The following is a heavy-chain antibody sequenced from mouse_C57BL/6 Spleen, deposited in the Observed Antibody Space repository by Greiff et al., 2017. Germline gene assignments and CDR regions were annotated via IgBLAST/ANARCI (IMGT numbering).Heavy chain of an antibody. CDR2: FYPGSGSI. D-gene: IGHD1-1*01. V-gene: IGHV1-62-2*01. J-gene: IGHJ4*01. Sequence: VQLQQSGAELVKPGASVKLSCKASGYTFTEYTIHWVKQRSGQGLEWIGWFYPGSGSIKYNEKFKDKATLTADKSSSTVYMELSRLTSEDSAVYFCARHEGGYYYGSSYGMDYWGQGTSVTVSS. CDR3: ARHEGGYYYGSSYGMDY. CDR1: GYTFTEYT.